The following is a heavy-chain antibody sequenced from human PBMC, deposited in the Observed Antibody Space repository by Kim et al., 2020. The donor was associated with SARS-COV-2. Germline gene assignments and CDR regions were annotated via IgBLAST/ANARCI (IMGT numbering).Heavy chain of an antibody. CDR1: GFTFSTYT. CDR3: ARGRGTYYLDY. Sequence: GESLKISCVASGFTFSTYTMIWVRQAPGRGLEWIAHLGSSSGDSVFYADSVKGRFAISRDNAQKSLYLQMNNLGADDTAVYYCARGRGTYYLDYWGQGSL. J-gene: IGHJ4*02. CDR2: LGSSSGDSV. V-gene: IGHV3-48*04.